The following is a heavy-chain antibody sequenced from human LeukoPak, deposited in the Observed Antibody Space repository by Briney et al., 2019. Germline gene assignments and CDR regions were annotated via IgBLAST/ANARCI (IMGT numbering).Heavy chain of an antibody. CDR3: ARPVGYSSSWYGY. CDR2: INHSGST. CDR1: GGSFSGYY. Sequence: SETLSLTCAVYGGSFSGYYWSWIRQPPGKGLEWIGEINHSGSTNYNPSLKSRVTISVDTSKNQFSLKLSSVTAADTAVYYCARPVGYSSSWYGYWGQGTLVTVSS. V-gene: IGHV4-34*01. D-gene: IGHD6-13*01. J-gene: IGHJ4*02.